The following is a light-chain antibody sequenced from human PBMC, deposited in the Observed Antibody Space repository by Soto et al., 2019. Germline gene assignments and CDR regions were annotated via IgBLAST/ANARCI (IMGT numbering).Light chain of an antibody. CDR2: DVS. V-gene: IGKV3-11*01. J-gene: IGKJ3*01. CDR1: QSVSSY. CDR3: QQRSNWPRFT. Sequence: EIXLTQSPATLSLSPGERATLSCRASQSVSSYLAWYQQKPGQAPRLLIYDVSNRATGIPARFSGSGSGTDFTLTISILAPEDFAVYYCQQRSNWPRFTFGPGTKVDIK.